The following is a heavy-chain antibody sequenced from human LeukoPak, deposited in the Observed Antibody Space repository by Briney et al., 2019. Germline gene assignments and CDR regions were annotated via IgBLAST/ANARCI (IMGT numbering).Heavy chain of an antibody. Sequence: PSETLSLTCTVSGGSISSSSYYWGWIRQPPGKGLEWIGEINHSGSTNYNPSLKSRVTISVDTSKNQFSLKLSSVTAADTAVYYCARVFQKWLRRVSDNRITLPFDYWGQGTLVTVSS. D-gene: IGHD5-12*01. CDR1: GGSISSSSYY. V-gene: IGHV4-39*07. CDR2: INHSGST. J-gene: IGHJ4*02. CDR3: ARVFQKWLRRVSDNRITLPFDY.